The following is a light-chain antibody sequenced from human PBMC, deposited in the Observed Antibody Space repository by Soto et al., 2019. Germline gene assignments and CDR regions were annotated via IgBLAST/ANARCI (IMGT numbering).Light chain of an antibody. CDR3: QQRSNWPPYA. CDR2: DTS. CDR1: QSVSSY. J-gene: IGKJ2*01. V-gene: IGKV3-11*01. Sequence: EIVLTQSPATLSLSPGERATLSCRASQSVSSYLAWYQQKPGQAPRLLIYDTSNRATGIPARFSGSGSGTDFTLTISSLEPEDFVVYFCQQRSNWPPYAFAQGTKVDIK.